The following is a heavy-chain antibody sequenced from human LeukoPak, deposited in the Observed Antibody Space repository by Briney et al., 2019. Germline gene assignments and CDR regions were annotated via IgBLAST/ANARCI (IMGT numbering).Heavy chain of an antibody. D-gene: IGHD2-2*01. V-gene: IGHV3-23*01. J-gene: IGHJ6*02. CDR1: GFTFSSYA. Sequence: GGSLRLSCAASGFTFSSYAMSWVCQAPGKGLEWVSAISGSGGSTYYADSVKGRFTISRDNSKNTLYLQMNSLRAEDTAVYYCAKVPAAMGDYYGMDVWGQGATVTVSS. CDR2: ISGSGGST. CDR3: AKVPAAMGDYYGMDV.